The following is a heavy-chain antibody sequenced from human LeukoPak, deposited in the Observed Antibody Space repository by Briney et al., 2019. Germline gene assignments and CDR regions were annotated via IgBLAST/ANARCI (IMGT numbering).Heavy chain of an antibody. J-gene: IGHJ2*01. CDR2: IYNRGST. CDR1: GGSISSYY. CDR3: ARQYYDILTGYYPNWYFDL. D-gene: IGHD3-9*01. V-gene: IGHV4-59*08. Sequence: SETLSLTCPVSGGSISSYYWSWIRQPPGEGLEWIGYIYNRGSTNYNPYLKSRVTISVDTSKNQFSLKLRSVTAAETAVYFCARQYYDILTGYYPNWYFDLWGRGTLVTVSS.